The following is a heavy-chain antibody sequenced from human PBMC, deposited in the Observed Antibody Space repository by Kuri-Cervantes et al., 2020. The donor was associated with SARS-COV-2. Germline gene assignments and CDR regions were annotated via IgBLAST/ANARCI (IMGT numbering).Heavy chain of an antibody. J-gene: IGHJ4*02. D-gene: IGHD4-17*01. V-gene: IGHV1-18*01. CDR2: ISAYNGNT. Sequence: ASVKVSCKASGYTFTSYGISWVRQAPGQGLEWMGWISAYNGNTNYAQKLQGRVTVTTDTSTSTAYMELRSLRSDDTAAYYCARKLSDYSTDYWGQGTLVTVSS. CDR1: GYTFTSYG. CDR3: ARKLSDYSTDY.